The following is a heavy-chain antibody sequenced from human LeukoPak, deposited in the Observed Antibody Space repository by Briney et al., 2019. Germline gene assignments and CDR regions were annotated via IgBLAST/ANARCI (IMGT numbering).Heavy chain of an antibody. D-gene: IGHD3-10*01. V-gene: IGHV4-34*01. CDR3: ARDGSGKGIHKPDYFDY. CDR1: GGSLSGYY. Sequence: SETLSLTCAVYGGSLSGYYWSWIRQPPGKGLEWIGEINHSGSTNYNPSLKSRVTISVDTSKNQFSLKLSSVTAADTAVYYCARDGSGKGIHKPDYFDYWGQGTLVTVSS. CDR2: INHSGST. J-gene: IGHJ4*02.